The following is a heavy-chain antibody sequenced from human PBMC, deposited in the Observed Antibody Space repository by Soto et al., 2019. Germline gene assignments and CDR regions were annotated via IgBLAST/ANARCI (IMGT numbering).Heavy chain of an antibody. D-gene: IGHD6-19*01. CDR1: GYTFTSYD. V-gene: IGHV1-8*01. J-gene: IGHJ5*02. CDR3: ARDIAVAVTNWFDP. Sequence: ASVKVSCKASGYTFTSYDINWVRQATGQGLEWMGWMNPNSGNTSYAQKFQGRVTMTTNTSISTAYMELRSLRSDDTAVYYCARDIAVAVTNWFDPWGQGTLVTVSS. CDR2: MNPNSGNT.